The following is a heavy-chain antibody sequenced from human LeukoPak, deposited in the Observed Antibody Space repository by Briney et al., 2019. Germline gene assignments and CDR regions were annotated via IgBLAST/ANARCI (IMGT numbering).Heavy chain of an antibody. V-gene: IGHV4-34*01. Sequence: PSETLSLTCAVYGGSFSGYYWSWIRQPPGKGLEWIGEINHSGSTNYNPSLKSRVTISVDTSKNQFSLKLSSVTAADTAVYYCARGRKPFAYWGQGTLVTVSS. CDR1: GGSFSGYY. J-gene: IGHJ4*02. CDR3: ARGRKPFAY. CDR2: INHSGST.